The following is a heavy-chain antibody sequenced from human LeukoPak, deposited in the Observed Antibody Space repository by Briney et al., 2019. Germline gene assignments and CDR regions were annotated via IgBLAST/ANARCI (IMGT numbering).Heavy chain of an antibody. Sequence: GASVKVSCKASGYTFTSYDINWVRQATGQGLEWMGWMNPNSGNTGYAQKFQGRVTMTRNTSISTAYMELSSLRSEDTAVYYCARETYDFWSGYYSGAYYYYYYMDVWAKGPRSPSP. D-gene: IGHD3-3*01. CDR3: ARETYDFWSGYYSGAYYYYYYMDV. CDR1: GYTFTSYD. V-gene: IGHV1-8*01. CDR2: MNPNSGNT. J-gene: IGHJ6*03.